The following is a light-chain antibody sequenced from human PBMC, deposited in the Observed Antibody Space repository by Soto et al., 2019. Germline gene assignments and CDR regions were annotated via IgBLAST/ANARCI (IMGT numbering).Light chain of an antibody. CDR1: NIGSKS. CDR3: QVWDSSSDHRV. Sequence: SYELTQPTSVSVAPGKTARITCGGTNIGSKSVHWYQQKPGQAPVLVIYYDSDRPSGIPERFSGSNSGNTATLTISRVEAGDEADYYCQVWDSSSDHRVFGGGTKLTVL. V-gene: IGLV3-21*04. CDR2: YDS. J-gene: IGLJ2*01.